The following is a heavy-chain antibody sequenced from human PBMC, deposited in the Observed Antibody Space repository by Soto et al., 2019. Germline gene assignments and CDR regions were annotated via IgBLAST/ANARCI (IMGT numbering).Heavy chain of an antibody. D-gene: IGHD3-9*01. Sequence: SETLSLTCTVSGGSMSNYYWSWIRQPAGKGLEWIGHIYSTGNTNYSPSLRSRVSMSLDTSKNQFSLKLSSVTAADTAVYYCARPRAPFNTGYYGGFDPWGQGTLVTVLL. V-gene: IGHV4-4*07. J-gene: IGHJ5*02. CDR3: ARPRAPFNTGYYGGFDP. CDR1: GGSMSNYY. CDR2: IYSTGNT.